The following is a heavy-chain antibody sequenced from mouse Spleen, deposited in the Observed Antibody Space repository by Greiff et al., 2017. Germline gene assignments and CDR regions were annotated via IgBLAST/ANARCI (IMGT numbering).Heavy chain of an antibody. D-gene: IGHD2-14*01. V-gene: IGHV1-69*01. J-gene: IGHJ3*01. Sequence: QVQLQQPGAELVMPGASVKLSCKASGYTFTSYWMHWVKQRPGQGLEWIGEIDPSDSYTNYNQKFKGKATLTVDTSSSTAYMQLSSLTSEDSAVYYCARADYRTWFAYWGQGTLVTVSA. CDR2: IDPSDSYT. CDR1: GYTFTSYW. CDR3: ARADYRTWFAY.